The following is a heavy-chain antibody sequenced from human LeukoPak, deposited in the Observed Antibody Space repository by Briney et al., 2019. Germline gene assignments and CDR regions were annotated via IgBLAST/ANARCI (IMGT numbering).Heavy chain of an antibody. CDR1: GFAFTEYW. Sequence: GGSLRLSCAASGFAFTEYWMHWVRQTPGKGLMWVSRINDGGTYTAYADSVKGRFTVSRDNAANTLYLRMNSLRVEDTAIYYCAREIKIQGFRAFDYWGQGTPVTVSS. CDR3: AREIKIQGFRAFDY. D-gene: IGHD3-10*01. V-gene: IGHV3-74*01. J-gene: IGHJ4*02. CDR2: INDGGTYT.